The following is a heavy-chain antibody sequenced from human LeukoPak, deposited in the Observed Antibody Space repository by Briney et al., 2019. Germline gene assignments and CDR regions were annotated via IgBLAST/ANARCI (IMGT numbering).Heavy chain of an antibody. J-gene: IGHJ5*02. D-gene: IGHD2-8*01. CDR1: GASMSSDGYY. Sequence: SETLSLTCNVSGASMSSDGYYWNWIRQPAGKGLEWIGRIYSGGSTNYNPSLKSRVTLSVDTSKNRLSLKLSYVTAADTAVYYCASTGHCANGVCRNWFGPWGQGILVTVSS. CDR3: ASTGHCANGVCRNWFGP. CDR2: IYSGGST. V-gene: IGHV4-61*02.